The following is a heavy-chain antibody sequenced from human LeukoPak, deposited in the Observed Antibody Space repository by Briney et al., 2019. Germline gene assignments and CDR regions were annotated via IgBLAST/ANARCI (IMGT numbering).Heavy chain of an antibody. CDR2: ISGSGGST. CDR3: VTYRQVMSPFEA. V-gene: IGHV3-23*01. CDR1: GFTFSSYA. J-gene: IGHJ5*02. D-gene: IGHD5-18*01. Sequence: PGGSLRLSCAASGFTFSSYAMSWVRQAPGKGLEWVSAISGSGGSTYYADSVKGRFTISRDNSKSTLSLQMNSLRAEDTAIYYCVTYRQVMSPFEAWGQGTLVTVSS.